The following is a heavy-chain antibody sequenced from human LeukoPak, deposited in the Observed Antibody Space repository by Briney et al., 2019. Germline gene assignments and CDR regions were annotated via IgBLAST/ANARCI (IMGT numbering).Heavy chain of an antibody. CDR3: AKGTMIVVVANFDY. V-gene: IGHV3-33*06. CDR1: GFSFSDCG. J-gene: IGHJ4*02. Sequence: SGRSLRLSCAASGFSFSDCGMHWVRQAPGKGLEWVALIWYDGGNKYYADSVKGRYTISRDNSKNTLYLQMNSLRAEDTAVYYCAKGTMIVVVANFDYWGQGTLVTVSS. D-gene: IGHD3-22*01. CDR2: IWYDGGNK.